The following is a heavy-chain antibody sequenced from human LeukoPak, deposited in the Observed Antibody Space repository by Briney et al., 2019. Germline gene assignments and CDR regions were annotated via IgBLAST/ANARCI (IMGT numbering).Heavy chain of an antibody. Sequence: GGSLRLSCAASGFTFSTYSMNWVRQAPGKGLEWVSSISSSSSYIYYADSVKGRFTISRDNAKNSLYLQMNSLRAEDTAVYYCARVGRVFGAFDIWGQGTMVTVSS. J-gene: IGHJ3*02. CDR3: ARVGRVFGAFDI. CDR1: GFTFSTYS. D-gene: IGHD3-10*01. V-gene: IGHV3-21*01. CDR2: ISSSSSYI.